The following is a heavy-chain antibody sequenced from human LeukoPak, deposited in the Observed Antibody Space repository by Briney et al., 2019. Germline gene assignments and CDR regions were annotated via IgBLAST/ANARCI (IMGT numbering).Heavy chain of an antibody. CDR3: AKAFFSGSGGNHKHFDS. Sequence: PGGSQTLLCAASGFPFSNFGMSCVRQAPGKGLEWVSAMCSVTYYADSVKGRFTISSDDSKSTLFLRMNSLRAEDTAVYYCAKAFFSGSGGNHKHFDSWGQGTLVTVSS. CDR1: GFPFSNFG. V-gene: IGHV3-23*05. CDR2: MCSVT. J-gene: IGHJ4*02. D-gene: IGHD3-10*01.